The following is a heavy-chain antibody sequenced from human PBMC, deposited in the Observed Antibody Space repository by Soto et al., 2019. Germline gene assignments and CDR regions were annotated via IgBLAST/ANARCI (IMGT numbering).Heavy chain of an antibody. CDR3: ALKVVTYYDN. J-gene: IGHJ4*02. D-gene: IGHD2-21*02. CDR1: GYSFTPTY. Sequence: QVQLVQSGAEVKKPGASVRISCRASGYSFTPTYVHWVRQAPGQGPEWMGIINPAGGTTYYAQKFXXRLTIPSDTSTDTVFMDLNDLTSEDTAVYFCALKVVTYYDNWGQGTLLTVSS. CDR2: INPAGGTT. V-gene: IGHV1-46*01.